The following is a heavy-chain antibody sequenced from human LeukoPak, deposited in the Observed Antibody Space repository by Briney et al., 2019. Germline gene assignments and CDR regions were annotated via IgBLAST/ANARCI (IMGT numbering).Heavy chain of an antibody. CDR2: IIPIFGTA. V-gene: IGHV1-69*05. D-gene: IGHD1-26*01. Sequence: SVKVSCKASGGTFSSYAISWVRQAPGQGLEWMGGIIPIFGTANYAQKFQGRVTITTDESTSTAYMELSSLRSEDTAVYYCGRAGVVGATTGNAFDIWGQGTMVTVSS. CDR3: GRAGVVGATTGNAFDI. CDR1: GGTFSSYA. J-gene: IGHJ3*02.